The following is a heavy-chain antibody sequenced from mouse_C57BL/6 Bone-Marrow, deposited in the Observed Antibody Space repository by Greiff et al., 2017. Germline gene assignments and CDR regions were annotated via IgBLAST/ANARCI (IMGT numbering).Heavy chain of an antibody. J-gene: IGHJ4*01. V-gene: IGHV1-52*01. CDR2: IDPSDSET. CDR1: GYTFTSYW. D-gene: IGHD2-2*01. Sequence: QVQLKESGAELVRPGSSVKLSCKASGYTFTSYWMHWVKQRPIQGLEWIGNIDPSDSETHYNQKFKDKATLTVDKSSSTAYMQLSSLTSEDSAVYYCARDFYGYYYAMDYWGQGTSVTVSS. CDR3: ARDFYGYYYAMDY.